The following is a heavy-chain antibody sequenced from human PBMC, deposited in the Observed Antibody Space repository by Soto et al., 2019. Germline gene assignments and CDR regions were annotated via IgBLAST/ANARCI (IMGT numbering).Heavy chain of an antibody. CDR3: CVVKRRDQYSTSGYWFDP. CDR1: GFTFSHAW. J-gene: IGHJ5*02. V-gene: IGHV3-15*01. CDR2: IKSKADGETK. Sequence: EMHLVDSGGGLVKPGGSLRLSCAASGFTFSHAWMSWVRQAPGKGLVWVGRIKSKADGETKDYGAPVRGRFTISRDDSKDTLYLQMNSLRIEDTAVYYCCVVKRRDQYSTSGYWFDPWGPGTLVTVSS. D-gene: IGHD2-15*01.